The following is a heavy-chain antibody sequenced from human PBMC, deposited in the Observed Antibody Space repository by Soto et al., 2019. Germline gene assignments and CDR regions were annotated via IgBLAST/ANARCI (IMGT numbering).Heavy chain of an antibody. CDR1: GYTFTGYY. CDR3: ARTSYCTNGVCYRPFDP. CDR2: INPNSGGT. D-gene: IGHD2-8*01. Sequence: GASVKVSCKASGYTFTGYYMHWARQAPGQGLEWMGWINPNSGGTNYAQKFQGRVTMTRDTSISTAYMELSRLRSDDTAVYYCARTSYCTNGVCYRPFDPWGQGTLVTVSS. J-gene: IGHJ5*02. V-gene: IGHV1-2*02.